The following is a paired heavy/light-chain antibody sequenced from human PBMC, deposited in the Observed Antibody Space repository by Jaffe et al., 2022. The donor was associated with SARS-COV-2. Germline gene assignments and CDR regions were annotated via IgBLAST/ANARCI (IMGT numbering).Light chain of an antibody. V-gene: IGLV3-9*01. CDR3: QVWDSSTVV. CDR2: RDS. Sequence: YELTQPLSVSVALGQTARITCGGNNIGSKNVHWYQQKPGQAPVLVIYRDSNRPSGIPERFSGSNSGNTATLTISRAQAGDEADYYCQVWDSSTVVFGGGTKLTVL. CDR1: NIGSKN. J-gene: IGLJ2*01.
Heavy chain of an antibody. J-gene: IGHJ4*02. V-gene: IGHV1-46*01. CDR2: INPSGGST. CDR3: ARDYHYYDSSGDYYFDY. Sequence: QVQLVQSGAEVKKPGASVKVSCKASGYTFTSYYMHWVRQAPGQGLEWMGIINPSGGSTSYAQKFQGRVTMTRDTSTSTVYMELSSLRSEDTAVYYCARDYHYYDSSGDYYFDYWGQGTLVTVSS. D-gene: IGHD3-22*01. CDR1: GYTFTSYY.